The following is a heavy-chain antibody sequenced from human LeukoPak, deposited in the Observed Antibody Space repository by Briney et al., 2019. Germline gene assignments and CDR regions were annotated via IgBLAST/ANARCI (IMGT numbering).Heavy chain of an antibody. CDR2: IYSGGST. CDR1: GFTFSSYA. CDR3: ARERGHLDY. V-gene: IGHV3-66*01. Sequence: GGSLRLSCAASGFTFSSYAMSWFRQAPGKGLEWVSVIYSGGSTYYADSVKGRFTISRDNSKNTLYLQMNSLGAEDTAVYYCARERGHLDYWGQGTLVTVSS. D-gene: IGHD6-25*01. J-gene: IGHJ4*02.